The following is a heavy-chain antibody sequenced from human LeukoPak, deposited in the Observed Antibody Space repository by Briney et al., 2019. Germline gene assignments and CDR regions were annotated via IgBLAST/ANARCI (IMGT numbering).Heavy chain of an antibody. CDR3: ARDFRSGSYSGDYYFDY. J-gene: IGHJ4*02. V-gene: IGHV3-21*01. Sequence: KPGGSLRLSCAASGFTFSSYSMNWVRQAPGKGLEWVSSISSGSTYIYYADSVKGRFTISRDNGETSLYLQMSSLRTEDTAVYYCARDFRSGSYSGDYYFDYWGQGTLVTVSS. D-gene: IGHD1-26*01. CDR2: ISSGSTYI. CDR1: GFTFSSYS.